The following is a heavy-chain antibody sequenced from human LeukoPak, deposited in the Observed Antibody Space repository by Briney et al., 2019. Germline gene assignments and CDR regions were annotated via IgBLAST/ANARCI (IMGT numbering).Heavy chain of an antibody. CDR3: TPEWGYSSDEGGIGSFTY. J-gene: IGHJ1*01. CDR1: GYSIPDIS. CDR2: YDPDVGET. Sequence: RASVKVSCKLCGYSIPDISIHGVRQGPGKGLEWMGGYDPDVGETVYAQKFQGRVLMTEDTSTDTAYMEMSSLRSEDTAVYYCTPEWGYSSDEGGIGSFTYWGQGTLVTVSS. D-gene: IGHD5-12*01. V-gene: IGHV1-24*01.